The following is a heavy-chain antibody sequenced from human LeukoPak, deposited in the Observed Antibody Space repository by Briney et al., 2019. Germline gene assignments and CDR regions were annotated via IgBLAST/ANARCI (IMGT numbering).Heavy chain of an antibody. CDR3: AKRITIFGVADY. D-gene: IGHD3-3*01. CDR1: GFTFSSHS. V-gene: IGHV3-23*01. J-gene: IGHJ4*02. Sequence: PGGSLRLSCAASGFTFSSHSMNWVRQTPGKGLEWISYISSSSSIIHYADSVKGRFTISRDNSKNTLYLQMNSLRAEDTAVYYCAKRITIFGVADYWGQGTLVTVSS. CDR2: ISSSSSII.